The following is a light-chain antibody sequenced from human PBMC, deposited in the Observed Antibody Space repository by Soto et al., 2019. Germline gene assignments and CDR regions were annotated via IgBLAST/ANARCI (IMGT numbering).Light chain of an antibody. Sequence: IELTQPAGTLSLSPGESATLSCRASQGDXSPYRAGHQQRLGQAPRLLXYGVSTRDTGIPDRLSGSGAGTDFTLPSSRLEPGYFAVYYCHVYGSSPKTFGQGTKVDIK. CDR3: HVYGSSPKT. CDR1: QGDXSPY. CDR2: GVS. V-gene: IGKV3-20*01. J-gene: IGKJ1*01.